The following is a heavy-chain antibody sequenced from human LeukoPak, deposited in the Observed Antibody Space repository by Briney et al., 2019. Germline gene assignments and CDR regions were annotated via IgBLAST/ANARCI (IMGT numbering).Heavy chain of an antibody. CDR3: ARARYYDVWYFDL. D-gene: IGHD3-22*01. CDR2: INAGSGNT. CDR1: GYTFTSYA. J-gene: IGHJ2*01. Sequence: GASVKVSCKASGYTFTSYAMHWVRQAPGQRLEWMGWINAGSGNTKYSQKFQGRVTITRDTSASTAYMELSSLRSEDTAVYYCARARYYDVWYFDLWGRGTLVTVSS. V-gene: IGHV1-3*01.